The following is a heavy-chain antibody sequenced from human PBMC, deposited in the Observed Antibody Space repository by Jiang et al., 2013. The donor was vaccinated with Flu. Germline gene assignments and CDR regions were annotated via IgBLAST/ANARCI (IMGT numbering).Heavy chain of an antibody. CDR1: GYSFTRYY. CDR2: INPSGGST. V-gene: IGHV1-46*01. J-gene: IGHJ5*02. CDR3: ARDPGTYCSGGTCYSNWFDP. Sequence: SGAEVKKPGASVKVSCKASGYSFTRYYMNWMRQAPGQGLEWMGFINPSGGSTSYAQKFQGRVTMTRDTSTSTVYMELSSLRSEDTAVYYCARDPGTYCSGGTCYSNWFDPWAREPWSPSPQ. D-gene: IGHD2-15*01.